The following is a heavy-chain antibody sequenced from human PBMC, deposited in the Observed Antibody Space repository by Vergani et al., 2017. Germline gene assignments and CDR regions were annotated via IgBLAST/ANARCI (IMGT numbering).Heavy chain of an antibody. CDR3: ARGQTGYSRDWSTYFFYMDV. V-gene: IGHV4-30-2*01. CDR1: GDAISRDTYS. Sequence: QLQLQESDSRLVNPSQTLSLTCTLSGDAISRDTYSWNWVRQPPGKPLEWIGSVYYSGTTYYNPSLGGRVTMSIDKSKNHFSLTLTSVTAADSAFYFCARGQTGYSRDWSTYFFYMDVWVKATTVTVSS. J-gene: IGHJ6*03. D-gene: IGHD3/OR15-3a*01. CDR2: VYYSGTT.